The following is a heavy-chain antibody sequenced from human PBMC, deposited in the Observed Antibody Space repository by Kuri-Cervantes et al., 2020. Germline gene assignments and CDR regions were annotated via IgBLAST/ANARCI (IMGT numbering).Heavy chain of an antibody. J-gene: IGHJ4*02. CDR3: EGFGELFGFDY. CDR1: EFTFCTYG. D-gene: IGHD3-10*01. Sequence: GESLKISCAASEFTFCTYGMNWVRQAPGKGLEWVSYISSSSSTIYYADFVKGRFTISRDNSKNTLYLQMNNLRPEDTAMYYCEGFGELFGFDYWGQGTLVTVSS. V-gene: IGHV3-48*01. CDR2: ISSSSSTI.